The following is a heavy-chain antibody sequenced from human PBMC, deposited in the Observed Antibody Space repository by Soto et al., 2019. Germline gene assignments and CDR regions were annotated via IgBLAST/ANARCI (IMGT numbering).Heavy chain of an antibody. D-gene: IGHD6-19*01. Sequence: GGSLRLSCAASGFTFSSYAMSWVRQAPGKGLEWVSAISGSGGSTYYADSVKGRFTISRDNSKNTLYLQMNSLRAEDTAVYYCAKDPPAHSSGWSYYFDYWGQGTLVTVSS. CDR1: GFTFSSYA. CDR3: AKDPPAHSSGWSYYFDY. CDR2: ISGSGGST. J-gene: IGHJ4*02. V-gene: IGHV3-23*01.